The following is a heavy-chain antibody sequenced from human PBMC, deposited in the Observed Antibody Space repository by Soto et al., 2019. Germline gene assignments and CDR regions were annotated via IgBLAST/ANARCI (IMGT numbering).Heavy chain of an antibody. D-gene: IGHD1-7*01. V-gene: IGHV5-10-1*01. CDR1: GYSFTSYW. Sequence: RGESLKISCKGSGYSFTSYWISWVRQMPGKGLEWMGRIDPSDSYTNYSPSFQGHVTISADKSISTAYLQWSSLKASDTAMYYCARQFGNWNYSPLDVWGQGTTVTVSS. CDR2: IDPSDSYT. CDR3: ARQFGNWNYSPLDV. J-gene: IGHJ6*02.